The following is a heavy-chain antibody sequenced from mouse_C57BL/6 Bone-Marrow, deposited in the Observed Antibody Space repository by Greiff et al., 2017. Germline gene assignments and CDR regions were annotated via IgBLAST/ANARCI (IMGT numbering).Heavy chain of an antibody. Sequence: EVQLQQSGPGLAKPSQPLSLTCSVPGYSITRDYWNWIRNFTGNKLDDMGYISYSGSTNYTPTLKSRISITLDTSKTKYSLQLYSVTNEYTATYYCARRIHFGYFDYWGQGTTLTVSS. CDR1: GYSITRDY. CDR2: ISYSGST. CDR3: ARRIHFGYFDY. V-gene: IGHV3-8*01. J-gene: IGHJ2*01.